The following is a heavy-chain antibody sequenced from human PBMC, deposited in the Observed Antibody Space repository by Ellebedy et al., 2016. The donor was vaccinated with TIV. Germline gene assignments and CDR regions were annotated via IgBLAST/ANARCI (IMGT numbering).Heavy chain of an antibody. CDR2: INWNGGST. CDR3: ARSGYSGYDGFDY. Sequence: GGSLRLSXAASGFTFSSYSMNWVRQAPGKGLEWVSGINWNGGSTGYADSVKGRFTISRDNAKNSLYLQMNSLRAEDTALYYCARSGYSGYDGFDYWGQGTLVTVSS. J-gene: IGHJ4*02. D-gene: IGHD5-12*01. V-gene: IGHV3-20*03. CDR1: GFTFSSYS.